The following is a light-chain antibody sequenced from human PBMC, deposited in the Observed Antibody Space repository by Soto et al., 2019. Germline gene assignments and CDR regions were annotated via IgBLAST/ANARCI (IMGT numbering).Light chain of an antibody. V-gene: IGLV2-14*03. CDR3: NSFTTTNTDV. CDR1: SSDVGGIDH. J-gene: IGLJ1*01. Sequence: QSVLTQPASVSGSPGQSITISCTGASSDVGGIDHVSWYQQHPGKVPRLLIYDVSSRPSGVSDRFSGSKSGNTASLTISGLQAEDEADYYCNSFTTTNTDVFGTGTKLTVL. CDR2: DVS.